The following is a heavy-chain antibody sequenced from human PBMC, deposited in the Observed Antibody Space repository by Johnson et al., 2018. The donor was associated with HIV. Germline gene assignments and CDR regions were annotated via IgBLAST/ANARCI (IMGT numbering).Heavy chain of an antibody. CDR1: GFTISTFW. CDR2: ISGDGSSS. CDR3: ARDSGQQLADAFDI. D-gene: IGHD6-6*01. Sequence: VQLVESGGALVQPGGSLRLSCEFSGFTISTFWMHWVRQVPGKGLMWVSRISGDGSSSSYADSVKGRFTISRDNSKNTLYLQMNSLRAEDTAVYYCARDSGQQLADAFDIWGQGTMVTVSS. V-gene: IGHV3-74*02. J-gene: IGHJ3*02.